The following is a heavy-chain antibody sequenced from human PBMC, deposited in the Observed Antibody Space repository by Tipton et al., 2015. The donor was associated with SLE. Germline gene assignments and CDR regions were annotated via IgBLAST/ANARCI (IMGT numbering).Heavy chain of an antibody. D-gene: IGHD5-24*01. CDR2: ISDSGNT. Sequence: TLSLTCIVSGGSIRRYHWSWIRQPPGKGLEWIGYISDSGNTKYDPSLSSRITISVDTSNNQFSLRLTSVTAADTALYYCARGGEMSTVPFDYWGQGTLVTVSS. CDR3: ARGGEMSTVPFDY. CDR1: GGSIRRYH. J-gene: IGHJ4*02. V-gene: IGHV4-59*12.